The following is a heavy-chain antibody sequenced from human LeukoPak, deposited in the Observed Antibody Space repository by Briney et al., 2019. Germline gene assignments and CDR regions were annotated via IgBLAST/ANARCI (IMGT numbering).Heavy chain of an antibody. V-gene: IGHV4-59*12. Sequence: KPSETLSLTCTVSGGSISSYYWSWIRQPPGKGLEWIGYIYHSGSTYYNPSLKSRVTISVDRSKNQFSLKLSSVTAADTAVYYCARDRGMATAAFDIWGQGTMVTVSS. CDR1: GGSISSYY. D-gene: IGHD5-12*01. CDR2: IYHSGST. J-gene: IGHJ3*02. CDR3: ARDRGMATAAFDI.